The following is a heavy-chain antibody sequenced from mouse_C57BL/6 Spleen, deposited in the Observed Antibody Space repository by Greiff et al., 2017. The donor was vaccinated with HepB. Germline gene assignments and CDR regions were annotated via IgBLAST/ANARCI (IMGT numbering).Heavy chain of an antibody. Sequence: VQLQQSGPELVKPGASVKIPCKASGYTFTDYNMDWVKQSHGKSLEWIGDINPNNGGTIYNQKIKGKATLTVDKSSSTAYMELRSLTSEDTAVYYCARVDPGYYAMDYWGQGTSVTVSS. V-gene: IGHV1-18*01. CDR3: ARVDPGYYAMDY. CDR2: INPNNGGT. CDR1: GYTFTDYN. J-gene: IGHJ4*01.